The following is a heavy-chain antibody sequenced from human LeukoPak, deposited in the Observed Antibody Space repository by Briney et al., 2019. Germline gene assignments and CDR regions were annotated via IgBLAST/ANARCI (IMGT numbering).Heavy chain of an antibody. CDR2: ISSDGSTT. Sequence: GGSLRLSCAASGFTFSNNWMHWVRHVPGKGLVWVSRISSDGSTTTYADSVRGRFTISRDNAKNTLYLQMNNLRAEDTAVYYCVKPRYTSSSFNPWGQGTLVTVSS. D-gene: IGHD6-13*01. CDR1: GFTFSNNW. CDR3: VKPRYTSSSFNP. V-gene: IGHV3-74*01. J-gene: IGHJ5*02.